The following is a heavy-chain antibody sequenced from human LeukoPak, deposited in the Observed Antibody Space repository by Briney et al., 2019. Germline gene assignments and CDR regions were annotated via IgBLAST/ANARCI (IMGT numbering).Heavy chain of an antibody. D-gene: IGHD3-10*01. Sequence: GGSLRLSCAASGFTFNTYEMNWVRQAPGKGLEWVSYISSSGATIHYADSVEGRFTVSRDNAKNSLYLQMNSLRAEDTALYYCARNSGAGYYFYMDVWGKGTAVTVSS. CDR3: ARNSGAGYYFYMDV. V-gene: IGHV3-48*03. CDR2: ISSSGATI. CDR1: GFTFNTYE. J-gene: IGHJ6*03.